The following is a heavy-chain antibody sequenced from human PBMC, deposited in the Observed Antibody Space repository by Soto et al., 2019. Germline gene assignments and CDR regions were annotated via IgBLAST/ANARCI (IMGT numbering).Heavy chain of an antibody. CDR3: ARWAGTVGESAFSGPFDY. Sequence: QVQLMQSGAEMKKPGSSMKVSCKASGGTFRSYAFNWVRQAPGQGLEWMGGIIPKFGTGKNAQKFQGRVTITADESTSTVYMDLSSLTSEDTAVYYCARWAGTVGESAFSGPFDYWGQGTLVTVSS. V-gene: IGHV1-69*01. D-gene: IGHD1-26*01. CDR2: IIPKFGTG. J-gene: IGHJ4*02. CDR1: GGTFRSYA.